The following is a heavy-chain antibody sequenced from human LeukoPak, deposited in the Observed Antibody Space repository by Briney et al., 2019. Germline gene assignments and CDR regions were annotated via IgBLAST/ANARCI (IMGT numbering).Heavy chain of an antibody. J-gene: IGHJ1*01. CDR3: ARGSMVRGVVSEYFQH. CDR2: IYYSGST. CDR1: GGSISSYY. V-gene: IGHV4-59*01. Sequence: SETLSLTCTVSGGSISSYYWSWIRQLPGKGLEWIGYIYYSGSTNYNPSLKSRVTISVDTSKNQFSLKLSSVTAADTAVYYCARGSMVRGVVSEYFQHWGQGTLVTVSS. D-gene: IGHD3-10*01.